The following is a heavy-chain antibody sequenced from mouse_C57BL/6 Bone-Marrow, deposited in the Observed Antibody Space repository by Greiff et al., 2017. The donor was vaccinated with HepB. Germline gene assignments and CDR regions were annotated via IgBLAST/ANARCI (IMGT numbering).Heavy chain of an antibody. D-gene: IGHD2-1*01. Sequence: QVQLQQPGAEPVKPGASVKMSCKASGYTFTSYWITWVKQRPGQGLEWIGDIYPGSGSTNYNEKFKSKATLTVDTSSSTAYMQLSSLTSEDSAVYYCAREEIYDGNHWGQGTTLTVSA. V-gene: IGHV1-55*01. J-gene: IGHJ2*01. CDR1: GYTFTSYW. CDR2: IYPGSGST. CDR3: AREEIYDGNH.